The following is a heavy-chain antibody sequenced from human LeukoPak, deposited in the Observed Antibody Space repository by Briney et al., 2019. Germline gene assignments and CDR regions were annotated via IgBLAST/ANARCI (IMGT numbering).Heavy chain of an antibody. CDR3: ERLYYDSSGYFDY. J-gene: IGHJ4*02. Sequence: GESLKISCKGSGYSFTSYWSGWVRQMPGKGLEWMGIIYPGDSDTRYSPSFQGQVTISADKSISTAYLQWSSLKASDTAMYYCERLYYDSSGYFDYWGQGTLVTVSS. D-gene: IGHD3-22*01. V-gene: IGHV5-51*01. CDR2: IYPGDSDT. CDR1: GYSFTSYW.